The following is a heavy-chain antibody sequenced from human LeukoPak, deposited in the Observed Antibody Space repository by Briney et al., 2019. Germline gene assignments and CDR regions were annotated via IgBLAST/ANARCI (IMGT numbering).Heavy chain of an antibody. D-gene: IGHD2-15*01. CDR2: IYHSGST. CDR3: ARSKGYCSGGSCYYYYGMDV. J-gene: IGHJ6*02. CDR1: GGSISSGGYS. V-gene: IGHV4-30-2*01. Sequence: SQTLSLTCAVSGGSISSGGYSWSWIRQPPGKGLEWIGYIYHSGSTYYNPSLKSRVTISVDRSKNQFSLKLSSVTAADTAVYYCARSKGYCSGGSCYYYYGMDVWGQGTTVTVSS.